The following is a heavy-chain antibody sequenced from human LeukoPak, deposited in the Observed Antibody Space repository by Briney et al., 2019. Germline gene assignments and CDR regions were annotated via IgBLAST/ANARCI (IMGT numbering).Heavy chain of an antibody. Sequence: GGSLRHSCAASGFTFSSYGMHWVRQAPGKGLEWVAVISYDGSNKYYADSVKGRFTISRDNSKNTLYLQMNSLRAEDTAVYYCAKDFGSSSWYFDYWGQGTLVTVSS. J-gene: IGHJ4*02. CDR3: AKDFGSSSWYFDY. CDR1: GFTFSSYG. CDR2: ISYDGSNK. D-gene: IGHD6-13*01. V-gene: IGHV3-30*18.